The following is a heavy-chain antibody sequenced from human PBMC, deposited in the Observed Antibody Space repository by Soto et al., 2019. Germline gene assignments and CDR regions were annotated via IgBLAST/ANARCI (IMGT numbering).Heavy chain of an antibody. CDR1: GYSFTSYW. CDR3: ARAGVNWGGRDYYYYYGMDV. V-gene: IGHV5-51*01. CDR2: IYPGDSDT. J-gene: IGHJ6*02. D-gene: IGHD7-27*01. Sequence: GESLKISCKGSGYSFTSYWIGWVRQMPGKGLEWMGIIYPGDSDTRYSPSFQGQVTISADKSISTAYLQWSSLKASDTAMYYCARAGVNWGGRDYYYYYGMDVWGQGTTVTVSS.